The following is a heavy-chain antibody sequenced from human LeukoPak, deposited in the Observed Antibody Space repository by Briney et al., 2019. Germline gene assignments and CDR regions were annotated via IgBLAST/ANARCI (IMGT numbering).Heavy chain of an antibody. V-gene: IGHV4-30-4*08. CDR1: GGSISSGDYY. D-gene: IGHD1-26*01. Sequence: SQTLSLTCTVSGGSISSGDYYWSWIRQPPGTGLEWLGYIYYSGSTYYNPSLKSRVTISVDTSKNQFSLKLSSVTAADTAVYYCAREREQGSYFDYWGQGTLVTVSS. J-gene: IGHJ4*02. CDR3: AREREQGSYFDY. CDR2: IYYSGST.